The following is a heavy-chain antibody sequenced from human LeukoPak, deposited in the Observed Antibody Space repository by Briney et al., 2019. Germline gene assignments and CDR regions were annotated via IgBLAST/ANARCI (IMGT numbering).Heavy chain of an antibody. D-gene: IGHD4-17*01. J-gene: IGHJ5*02. V-gene: IGHV4-30-2*01. CDR1: GGSISSGGYS. Sequence: SETLSLTCAVSGGSISSGGYSWNWIRQPPGKGLEWIGYIYHSGSTYYNPSLKSRVTMSVDRSKNQFSLKLSSVTAADTAVYYCAREVTVTTHNWFDPWGQGTLVTVSS. CDR2: IYHSGST. CDR3: AREVTVTTHNWFDP.